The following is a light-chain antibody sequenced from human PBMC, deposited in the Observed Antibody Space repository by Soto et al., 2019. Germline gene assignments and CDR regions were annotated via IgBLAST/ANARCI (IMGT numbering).Light chain of an antibody. CDR1: QSLDSTY. CDR3: QRSGSAPPYI. Sequence: EGVLTQSPGTLSLSPGERATLSCRASQSLDSTYLAWYQQKPGQSPRLVIYGASRRSTGIPDRFSGSGSATDFPLTIVRLEPEDFGVYYCQRSGSAPPYIFGAGTRL. V-gene: IGKV3-20*01. CDR2: GAS. J-gene: IGKJ2*01.